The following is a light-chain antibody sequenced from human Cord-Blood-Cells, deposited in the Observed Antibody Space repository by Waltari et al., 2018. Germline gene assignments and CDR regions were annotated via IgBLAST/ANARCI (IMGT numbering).Light chain of an antibody. CDR1: QDISNY. Sequence: DIQMTQSPSSLSASVGDRVTITFQASQDISNYLNWYQQKPGKAPKHLIYDASNLETGVPSRFSGSGSGTDFTFTISSLQPEDIATYYCQQYDNLPLTFGPGTKVDIK. V-gene: IGKV1-33*01. CDR3: QQYDNLPLT. J-gene: IGKJ3*01. CDR2: DAS.